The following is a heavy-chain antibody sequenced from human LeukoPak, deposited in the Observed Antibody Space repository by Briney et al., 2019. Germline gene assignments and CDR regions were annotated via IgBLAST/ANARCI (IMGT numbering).Heavy chain of an antibody. Sequence: SETLSLTCAVYGGSFSGYYWSWIRQPPGEGLEWIGEINHSGSTNYNPSLKSRVTISVDTSKNQFSLKLSSVTAADTAVYYCAYSSGYNDYWGQGTLVTVSS. CDR1: GGSFSGYY. CDR3: AYSSGYNDY. D-gene: IGHD3-22*01. V-gene: IGHV4-34*01. J-gene: IGHJ4*02. CDR2: INHSGST.